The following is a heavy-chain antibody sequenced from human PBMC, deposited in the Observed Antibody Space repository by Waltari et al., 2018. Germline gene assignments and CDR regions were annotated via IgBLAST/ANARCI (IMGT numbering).Heavy chain of an antibody. D-gene: IGHD1-26*01. V-gene: IGHV3-7*01. CDR3: ARANSGSYSDQYYYYGMDV. J-gene: IGHJ6*02. CDR2: IKQDGSEK. CDR1: GFTFSSYW. Sequence: EVQLVESGGGLVQPGGSLRLSCAASGFTFSSYWMSWVRQAPGTGLEWVANIKQDGSEKYYVDSVKGRFTISRDNAKNSLYLQMNSLRAEDTAVYYCARANSGSYSDQYYYYGMDVWGQGTTVTVSS.